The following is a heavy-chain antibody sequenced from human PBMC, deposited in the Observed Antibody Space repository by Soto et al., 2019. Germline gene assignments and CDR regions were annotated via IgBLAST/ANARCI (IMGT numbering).Heavy chain of an antibody. J-gene: IGHJ5*02. V-gene: IGHV4-31*03. CDR1: GASITSGGHY. D-gene: IGHD5-12*01. CDR2: INDRATT. CDR3: AREAIGGGYTSGWFDP. Sequence: QVQLQESGPGLVKPSQTLSLTCSVSGASITSGGHYWTWIRQHPGKGLEWVGHINDRATTHHHPSLSSRVTIFMDTSESQVSRNLASVTAADTAVYFCAREAIGGGYTSGWFDPWGQGHLVTVSS.